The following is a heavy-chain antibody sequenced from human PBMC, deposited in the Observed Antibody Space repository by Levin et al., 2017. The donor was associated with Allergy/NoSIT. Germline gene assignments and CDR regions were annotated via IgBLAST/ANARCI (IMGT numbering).Heavy chain of an antibody. CDR2: ISESGGST. V-gene: IGHV3-23*01. CDR3: AKDTPALSAGPYFDN. J-gene: IGHJ4*02. CDR1: GFTFSTYG. Sequence: RGESLKISCAASGFTFSTYGMSWVRQAPGKGPEWVSGISESGGSTYYADSVKGRFTISRDNSKNTVYLQMNSLRAEDTAVYYCAKDTPALSAGPYFDNWGQGTLVTVSS. D-gene: IGHD2-2*01.